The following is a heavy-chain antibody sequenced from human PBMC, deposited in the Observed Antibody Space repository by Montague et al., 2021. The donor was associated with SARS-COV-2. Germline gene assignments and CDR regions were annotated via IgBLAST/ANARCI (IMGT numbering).Heavy chain of an antibody. Sequence: SETLSLTCAVYGGSFSGYYWSWIRQPPGKGLEWIGEINHSGSTNYNPSLKSRVTISVGTSKNQFSLKLSSVTAADTAVYYCAVNYGSGSYSTYYYGMDVWGQGTTVTVSS. CDR3: AVNYGSGSYSTYYYGMDV. CDR2: INHSGST. J-gene: IGHJ6*02. V-gene: IGHV4-34*01. D-gene: IGHD3-10*01. CDR1: GGSFSGYY.